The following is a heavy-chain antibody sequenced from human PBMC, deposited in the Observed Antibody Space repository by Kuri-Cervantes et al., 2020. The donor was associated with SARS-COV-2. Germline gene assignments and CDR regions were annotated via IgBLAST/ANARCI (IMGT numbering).Heavy chain of an antibody. V-gene: IGHV3-48*01. Sequence: GESLKISCAASGFTFSSYSMNWVRQAPGKGLEWVSYISSSSSTIYYADSVKGRFTISRDNAKNSLYLQMNSLRAEDTAVYYCARDRGIDFWSGYYTSYYYGMDVWGQGTTVTVSS. D-gene: IGHD3-3*01. CDR2: ISSSSSTI. CDR1: GFTFSSYS. CDR3: ARDRGIDFWSGYYTSYYYGMDV. J-gene: IGHJ6*02.